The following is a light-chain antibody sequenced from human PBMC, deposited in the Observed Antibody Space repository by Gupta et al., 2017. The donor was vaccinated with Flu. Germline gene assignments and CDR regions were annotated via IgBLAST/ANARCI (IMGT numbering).Light chain of an antibody. CDR1: TSDVGGYNY. Sequence: QSALTQPASVSGSPGQSLTISCTGTTSDVGGYNYVAWYQPHPGKAPKLIIYEVTNRPSGVSNRFSGSKSGNTASLTISGLQAEDEADYYCNSYTSTSALVLFGGGTKLTVL. J-gene: IGLJ2*01. CDR2: EVT. V-gene: IGLV2-14*01. CDR3: NSYTSTSALVL.